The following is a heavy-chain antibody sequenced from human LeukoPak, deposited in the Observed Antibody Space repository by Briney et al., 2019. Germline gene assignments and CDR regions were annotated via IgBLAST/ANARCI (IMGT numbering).Heavy chain of an antibody. CDR1: GFAFSSYA. Sequence: GRSLRLSCAASGFAFSSYAMHWVRQGPGKGLEWVAVISYDGSNKYYADSVKGRFTISRDNSKNTLYLQMNSLRAEDTALHYCAKDIGPKQWLFDYWGQGTLVTVSS. D-gene: IGHD6-19*01. J-gene: IGHJ4*02. CDR3: AKDIGPKQWLFDY. V-gene: IGHV3-30-3*01. CDR2: ISYDGSNK.